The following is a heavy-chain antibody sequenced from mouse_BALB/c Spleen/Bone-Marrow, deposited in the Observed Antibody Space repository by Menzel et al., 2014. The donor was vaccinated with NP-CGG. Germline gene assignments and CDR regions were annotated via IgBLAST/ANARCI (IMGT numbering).Heavy chain of an antibody. CDR1: GFDFSRYW. J-gene: IGHJ1*01. CDR2: NNPDSSTI. D-gene: IGHD1-1*01. V-gene: IGHV4-1*02. CDR3: ARLNYYGNLFV. Sequence: EVQLQQSGGGLVQPGGSLKLSCAASGFDFSRYWMSWVRQAPGKGLEWIGENNPDSSTINYTPSLKDKFIISRDNAKNTLYLQMSKVRSEDAAVYYCARLNYYGNLFVWGAGTPVTVSS.